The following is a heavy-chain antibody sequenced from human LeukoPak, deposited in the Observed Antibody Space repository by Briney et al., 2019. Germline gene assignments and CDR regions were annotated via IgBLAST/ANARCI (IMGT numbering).Heavy chain of an antibody. J-gene: IGHJ3*02. CDR2: IFYSGST. D-gene: IGHD2/OR15-2a*01. CDR3: ARDSTYDAFDI. V-gene: IGHV4-39*07. CDR1: GGSISSSSYY. Sequence: SETLSLTCTVSGGSISSSSYYWAWIRQPPGKELKWIGSIFYSGSTYYNPSLRGRVTISVDTSQNQFSLRLSSVTAADTAVYYCARDSTYDAFDIWGQGTMVTVSS.